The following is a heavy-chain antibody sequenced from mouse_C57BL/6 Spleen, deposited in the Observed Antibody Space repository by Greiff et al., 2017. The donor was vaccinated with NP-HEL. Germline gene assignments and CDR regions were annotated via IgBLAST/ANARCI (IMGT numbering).Heavy chain of an antibody. CDR1: GFTFSSYA. Sequence: EVKLVESGGGLVKPGGSLKLSCAASGFTFSSYAMSWVRQTPEKRLEWVATISDGGSYTYYPDNVKGRFTISRDNAKNNLYLQMSHLKSEDTAMYYCARDRRDGYAPYAMDYWGQGTSVTVSS. J-gene: IGHJ4*01. CDR3: ARDRRDGYAPYAMDY. V-gene: IGHV5-4*01. CDR2: ISDGGSYT. D-gene: IGHD2-2*01.